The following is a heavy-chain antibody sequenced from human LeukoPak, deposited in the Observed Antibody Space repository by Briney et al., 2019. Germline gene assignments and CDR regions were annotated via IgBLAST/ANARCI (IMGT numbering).Heavy chain of an antibody. CDR1: GGTFSSYT. D-gene: IGHD3-3*01. J-gene: IGHJ5*02. Sequence: SVKVSCKASGGTFSSYTISWVRQAPGQGLEWMGRIIPILGIANHAQKFQGRVTITADKSTSTAYMELSSLRSEDTAVYYCARGDPSNYDFWSGYYRTGWFDPWGQGTLVTVSS. V-gene: IGHV1-69*02. CDR2: IIPILGIA. CDR3: ARGDPSNYDFWSGYYRTGWFDP.